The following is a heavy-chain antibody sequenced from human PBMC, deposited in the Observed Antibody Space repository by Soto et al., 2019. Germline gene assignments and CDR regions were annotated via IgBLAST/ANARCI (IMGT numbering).Heavy chain of an antibody. CDR2: ISAGGGST. CDR3: VSRGSSWFDY. Sequence: GGSLRLSCAASGFSFSAYAMSWVRQAPGKGLEWVSGISAGGGSTYYADSVKGRFTISRDNSKNTLYLQMNSLRAEDTAVFYCVSRGSSWFDYWGQGTQVTVSS. J-gene: IGHJ4*02. CDR1: GFSFSAYA. V-gene: IGHV3-23*01. D-gene: IGHD6-13*01.